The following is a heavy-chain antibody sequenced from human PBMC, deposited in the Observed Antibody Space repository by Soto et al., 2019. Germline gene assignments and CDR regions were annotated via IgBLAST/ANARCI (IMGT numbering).Heavy chain of an antibody. CDR3: AATAARITIFGVEYYYYGMDV. V-gene: IGHV1-58*01. CDR1: GFTFTSSA. Sequence: SVKVFCKASGFTFTSSAVQWVRQARGQRLEWIGWIVVGSGNTNYAQKFQERVTITRDMSTSTAYMELSSLRSEDTAVYYCAATAARITIFGVEYYYYGMDVWGQGTTVTVSS. D-gene: IGHD3-3*01. J-gene: IGHJ6*02. CDR2: IVVGSGNT.